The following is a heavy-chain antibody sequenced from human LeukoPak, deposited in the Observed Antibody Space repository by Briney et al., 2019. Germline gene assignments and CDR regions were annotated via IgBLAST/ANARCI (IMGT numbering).Heavy chain of an antibody. D-gene: IGHD4-11*01. J-gene: IGHJ4*02. Sequence: KTGGSLRLSCAASGFTFSSHSMNWVRQAPGKGLEWVSSISSSSSYIYYADSVKGRFTISRDNAKNSLYLQMNSLRAEDTAVYYCAGKHYSNVFDYWGQGTLVTVSS. CDR2: ISSSSSYI. CDR1: GFTFSSHS. CDR3: AGKHYSNVFDY. V-gene: IGHV3-21*01.